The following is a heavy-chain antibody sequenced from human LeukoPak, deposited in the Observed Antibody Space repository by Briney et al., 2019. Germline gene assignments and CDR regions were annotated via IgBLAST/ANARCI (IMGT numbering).Heavy chain of an antibody. CDR3: ARGRAGALSFDY. CDR2: INHSGST. CDR1: GGSFSGYY. D-gene: IGHD4-17*01. V-gene: IGHV4-34*01. Sequence: SETLSLTCAVYGGSFSGYYWSWIRQPPGKGLEWIGEINHSGSTNYNPSLKSRGTISVDTSKNQFSLKLSSVTAADTAVYYCARGRAGALSFDYWGQGTLVTVSS. J-gene: IGHJ4*02.